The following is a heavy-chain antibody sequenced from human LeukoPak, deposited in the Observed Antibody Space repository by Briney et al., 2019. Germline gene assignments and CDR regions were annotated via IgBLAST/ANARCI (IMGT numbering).Heavy chain of an antibody. CDR2: TYYRSRWSY. CDR3: ARFAYGAPDY. Sequence: SQTLSLTRAISGDSVSSSTAAWNWIRQSPSRGLEWLGRTYYRSRWSYEYTTSVKSRITINADTSENQFSLQLKSVTPEDTAVYYCARFAYGAPDYWGQGTLVTVSS. D-gene: IGHD3-10*01. V-gene: IGHV6-1*01. CDR1: GDSVSSSTAA. J-gene: IGHJ4*02.